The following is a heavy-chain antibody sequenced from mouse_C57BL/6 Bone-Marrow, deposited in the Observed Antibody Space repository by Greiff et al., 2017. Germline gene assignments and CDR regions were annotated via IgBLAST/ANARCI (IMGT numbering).Heavy chain of an antibody. Sequence: QVQLQQPGPELVKPGASVKLSCKASGYTFASYWMHWVKQRPGQGLEWIGNINPSNGGTNYNEKFKSKATLTVDKSSSTAYMQLSSLTSEESAVYYCARGDYSRGYFDVWGTGTMVTVSS. CDR2: INPSNGGT. CDR1: GYTFASYW. V-gene: IGHV1-53*01. D-gene: IGHD1-1*01. J-gene: IGHJ1*03. CDR3: ARGDYSRGYFDV.